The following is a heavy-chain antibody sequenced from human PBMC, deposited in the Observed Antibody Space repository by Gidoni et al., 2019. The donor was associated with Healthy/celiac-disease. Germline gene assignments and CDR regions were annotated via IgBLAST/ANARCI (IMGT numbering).Heavy chain of an antibody. CDR3: AIHRGGYSYGYSYYFDY. D-gene: IGHD5-18*01. CDR2: ITPSGGST. CDR1: GYTFTSYY. V-gene: IGHV1-46*01. J-gene: IGHJ4*02. Sequence: QVQLVQSGAEVKKPGASVKVSCKASGYTFTSYYMHWVRQAPGQGLEWMGIITPSGGSTSYAQKFQGRVTMTRDTSTSTVYMELSSLRSEDTAVYYCAIHRGGYSYGYSYYFDYWGQGTLVTVSS.